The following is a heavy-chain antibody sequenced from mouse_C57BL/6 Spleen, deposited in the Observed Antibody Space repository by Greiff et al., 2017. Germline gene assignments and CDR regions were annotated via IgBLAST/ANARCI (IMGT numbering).Heavy chain of an antibody. CDR2: ISYSGST. D-gene: IGHD2-12*01. J-gene: IGHJ4*01. CDR3: ARSRYDYAMDY. Sequence: EVKLQESGPGLAKPSQTLSLTCYVTGYSITSDYWNWIRKFPGNKLEYMGYISYSGSTHYNPSLTSRISITRDTSKNKYYLQLNSVTTEVTATYYSARSRYDYAMDYWGQGTLVTVSS. V-gene: IGHV3-8*01. CDR1: GYSITSDY.